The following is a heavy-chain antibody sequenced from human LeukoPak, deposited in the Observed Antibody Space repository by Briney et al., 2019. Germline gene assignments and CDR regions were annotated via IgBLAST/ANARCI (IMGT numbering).Heavy chain of an antibody. Sequence: ASVKVSCKASGYTFTNYYIYWVRQAPGQGLEWMGIINPSGGSTDYAQKFQGRVTMTRDTSTTTVYMELSSLRSEDMAVYYCARATWYGGNPSGAFDIWGQGTMVTVSS. CDR1: GYTFTNYY. D-gene: IGHD4/OR15-4a*01. J-gene: IGHJ3*02. CDR2: INPSGGST. CDR3: ARATWYGGNPSGAFDI. V-gene: IGHV1-46*01.